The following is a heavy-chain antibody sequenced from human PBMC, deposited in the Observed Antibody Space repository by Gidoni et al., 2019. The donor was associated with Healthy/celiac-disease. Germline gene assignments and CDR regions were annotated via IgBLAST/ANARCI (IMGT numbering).Heavy chain of an antibody. V-gene: IGHV3-21*01. CDR2: ISSSSSYI. CDR3: ARERGGALVVVTAFDY. CDR1: GFTFSSYS. D-gene: IGHD2-21*02. Sequence: EVQLVESGGGLVKPGGSLRLSCAASGFTFSSYSMNWVRQAPGKGLEWVSSISSSSSYIYYADSVKGRFTISRDNAKNSLYLQMNSLRAEDTAVYYCARERGGALVVVTAFDYWGQGTLVTVSS. J-gene: IGHJ4*02.